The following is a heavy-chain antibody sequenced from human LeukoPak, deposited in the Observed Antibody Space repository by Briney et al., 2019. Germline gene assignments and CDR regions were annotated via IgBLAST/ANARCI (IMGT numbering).Heavy chain of an antibody. CDR2: IYYSGST. CDR1: GGSISSGGYY. V-gene: IGHV4-31*03. D-gene: IGHD6-13*01. CDR3: ARDPYSSSWYSGDNWFDP. J-gene: IGHJ5*02. Sequence: SETLSLTCTVSGGSISSGGYYWSWIRQHPGKGLEWIGYIYYSGSTYYNPSLKSRVTMSVDTSKNQFSLKLSSVTAADTAVYYCARDPYSSSWYSGDNWFDPWGQGTLVTVSS.